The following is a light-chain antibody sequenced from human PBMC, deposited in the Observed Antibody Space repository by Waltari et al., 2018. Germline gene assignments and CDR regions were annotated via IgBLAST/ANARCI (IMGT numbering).Light chain of an antibody. CDR3: QQYDDFPPYT. CDR1: RDIKNF. CDR2: DTS. J-gene: IGKJ2*01. Sequence: DIQMTQSPSSPSASVGDRVTISCQASRDIKNFLNWYQQKPGQAPKLLIYDTSNLEIGVPSRFSGRGSGTHFTFTISSLQPEDVATYYCQQYDDFPPYTFGQGTKVEIK. V-gene: IGKV1-33*01.